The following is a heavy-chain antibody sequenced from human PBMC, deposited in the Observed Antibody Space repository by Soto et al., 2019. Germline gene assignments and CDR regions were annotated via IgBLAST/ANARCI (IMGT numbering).Heavy chain of an antibody. J-gene: IGHJ4*02. Sequence: GASVKVSCKASGGTFSSYAISWVRQAPGQGLEWMGGIIPIFGTANYAQKFQGRVTITADESTSTAYMELSSLRSEDTAVYYCARVPLSGQQLVLAYFDYWGQGTLVTVSS. V-gene: IGHV1-69*13. CDR2: IIPIFGTA. D-gene: IGHD6-13*01. CDR1: GGTFSSYA. CDR3: ARVPLSGQQLVLAYFDY.